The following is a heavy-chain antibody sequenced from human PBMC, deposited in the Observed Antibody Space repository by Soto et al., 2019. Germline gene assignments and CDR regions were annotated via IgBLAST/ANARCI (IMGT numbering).Heavy chain of an antibody. J-gene: IGHJ6*02. CDR1: GGTFSSYA. V-gene: IGHV1-69*13. CDR2: IIPIFGTA. D-gene: IGHD3-3*01. CDR3: ARQNYDFWSGYYPLIYYYYGMDV. Sequence: SVKVSCKVSGGTFSSYAISWVRQAPGQGLEWMGGIIPIFGTANYAQKFQGRVTITADESTSTAYMELSSLRSEDTAVYYCARQNYDFWSGYYPLIYYYYGMDVWGQGTTVTVSS.